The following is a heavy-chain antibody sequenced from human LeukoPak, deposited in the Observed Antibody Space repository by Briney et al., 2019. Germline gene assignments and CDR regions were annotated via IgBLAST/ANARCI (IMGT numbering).Heavy chain of an antibody. J-gene: IGHJ4*02. CDR2: ISDSGSDT. D-gene: IGHD3-22*01. V-gene: IGHV3-23*01. CDR1: GFTFDSYA. Sequence: GGSLRLSCAASGFTFDSYAMNWVRQAPGKGLEWLAVISDSGSDTYYAVSVKGRFTISRDNSKNTLYVQMNSLRAEDTAVYYCAKGYYGNYFDYWGQGTLVTVSS. CDR3: AKGYYGNYFDY.